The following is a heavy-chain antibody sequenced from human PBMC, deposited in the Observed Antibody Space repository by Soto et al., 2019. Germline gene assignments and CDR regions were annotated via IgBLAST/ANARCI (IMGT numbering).Heavy chain of an antibody. Sequence: TSETLSLTCAVSGGSISSGGYSWSWIRQPPGKGLEWIGYIYHSGSTYYNPSLKSRVTISVDRSKNQFSLKLSSVTAADTAVYYCARGGVDYYDSSGYYFSPYYFAYWGQGTLVTVSS. CDR1: GGSISSGGYS. CDR2: IYHSGST. CDR3: ARGGVDYYDSSGYYFSPYYFAY. J-gene: IGHJ4*02. D-gene: IGHD3-22*01. V-gene: IGHV4-30-2*01.